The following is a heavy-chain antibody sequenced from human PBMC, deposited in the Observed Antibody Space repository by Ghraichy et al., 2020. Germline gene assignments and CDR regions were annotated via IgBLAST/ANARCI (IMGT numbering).Heavy chain of an antibody. CDR1: GYSISSCNW. CDR3: ARSVIATAGTRFDL. V-gene: IGHV4-28*01. D-gene: IGHD6-13*01. Sequence: SQTRSLTCAVSGYSISSCNWWGWIRQPGEKGLEWFGYIYYSGSTYYNPSLKSRVTMSVDTSKNQFSLQLSSVNAVDTAVYYCARSVIATAGTRFDLWGRGTLVPVSS. J-gene: IGHJ2*01. CDR2: IYYSGST.